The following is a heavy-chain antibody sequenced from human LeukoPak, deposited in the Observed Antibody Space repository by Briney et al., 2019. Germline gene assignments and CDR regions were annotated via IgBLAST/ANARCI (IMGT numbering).Heavy chain of an antibody. CDR3: AIGKLASRRGSWFDP. D-gene: IGHD6-6*01. Sequence: GASVKLSCKTSGYTFTSYDINWVRQATGQGLEWMGWMNPNSGNTGYAQKFQGRVTMTRNTPISTAYMDLSSLTSEDTAVYYCAIGKLASRRGSWFDPWGQGTLVTVSS. CDR1: GYTFTSYD. V-gene: IGHV1-8*02. CDR2: MNPNSGNT. J-gene: IGHJ5*02.